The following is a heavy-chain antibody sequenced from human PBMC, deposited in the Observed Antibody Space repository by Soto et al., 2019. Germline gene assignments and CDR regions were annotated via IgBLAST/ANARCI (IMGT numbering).Heavy chain of an antibody. J-gene: IGHJ4*02. CDR1: GGTFSSYT. V-gene: IGHV1-69*10. CDR2: IIPILGIA. Sequence: SVKVSCKASGGTFSSYTISWVRQAPGQGLEWMGGIIPILGIANYAQKFQGRVTITADKSTSTAYMELSSLRSEDTAVYYCAATPPTDDACFDDWGQGTLVTVSS. CDR3: AATPPTDDACFDD.